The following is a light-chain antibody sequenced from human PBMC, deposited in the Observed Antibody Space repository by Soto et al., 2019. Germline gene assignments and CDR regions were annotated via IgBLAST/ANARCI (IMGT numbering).Light chain of an antibody. CDR2: QTS. V-gene: IGKV3-11*01. CDR3: PQRQSWPRT. J-gene: IGKJ1*01. Sequence: SQATMSAIKGDRVDLSGISCQYINTRLAWYPHRPGQAPRLLIYQTSLRAAGIPARFSASGSGTDFTLTICDVQPEDFALYYWPQRQSWPRTFGQGTKVDIK. CDR1: QYINTR.